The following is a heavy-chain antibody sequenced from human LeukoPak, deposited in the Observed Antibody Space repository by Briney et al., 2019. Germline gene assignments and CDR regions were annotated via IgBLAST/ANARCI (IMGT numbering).Heavy chain of an antibody. D-gene: IGHD1-14*01. V-gene: IGHV4-38-2*02. CDR1: GYSISSGYY. J-gene: IGHJ3*02. Sequence: SETLPLTCAVSGYSISSGYYWGWIRQPPGKGLEWIGSIYHSGNTYYNPSLKSRVTTSVDTSKNEFSLKVSSVTAADTAVYYCARDRASGRAFDIWGQGTMVTVSS. CDR3: ARDRASGRAFDI. CDR2: IYHSGNT.